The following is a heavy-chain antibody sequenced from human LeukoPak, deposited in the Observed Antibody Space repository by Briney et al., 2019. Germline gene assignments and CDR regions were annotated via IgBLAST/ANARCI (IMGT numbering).Heavy chain of an antibody. J-gene: IGHJ6*03. CDR3: ARGGDYEDNHYYYYMDV. Sequence: SETLSLTCTVSGGSISSYYWSWIRQPPGKGLEWIGYIYYSGSTNYNPSLKSRVTISVDTSKNQFSLKLSSVTAADTAVYYCARGGDYEDNHYYYYMDVWGKGTTVTVSS. CDR1: GGSISSYY. D-gene: IGHD4-17*01. CDR2: IYYSGST. V-gene: IGHV4-59*08.